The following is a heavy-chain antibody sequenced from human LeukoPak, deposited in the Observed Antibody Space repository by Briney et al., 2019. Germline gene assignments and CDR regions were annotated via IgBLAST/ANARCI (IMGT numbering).Heavy chain of an antibody. J-gene: IGHJ6*03. V-gene: IGHV1-2*02. Sequence: ASVKVSCKASGYIFAGYYMHWVRQAPGQGLEWMGWINPNSGATNYARKFQGRVTLTRDTSISTAYLELSRLRSDDTAVYYCARDGTGTYYYSYMDVWGKGTTVTVSS. CDR1: GYIFAGYY. CDR3: ARDGTGTYYYSYMDV. D-gene: IGHD1-7*01. CDR2: INPNSGAT.